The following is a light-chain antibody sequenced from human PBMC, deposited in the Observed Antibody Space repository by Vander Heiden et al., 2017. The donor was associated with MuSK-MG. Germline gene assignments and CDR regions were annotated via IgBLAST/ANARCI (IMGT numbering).Light chain of an antibody. CDR3: QRDKNWPPYT. J-gene: IGKJ2*01. CDR1: QSVSST. Sequence: EIVMTQSPDTLSLSPGERATLSCRASQSVSSTLAWYQHKPGQAPRLLIYGASTRATGIPVSFSGSGYGIEFTLTISSRQSEAFAVYYCQRDKNWPPYTFGQVTKMEIK. CDR2: GAS. V-gene: IGKV3-15*01.